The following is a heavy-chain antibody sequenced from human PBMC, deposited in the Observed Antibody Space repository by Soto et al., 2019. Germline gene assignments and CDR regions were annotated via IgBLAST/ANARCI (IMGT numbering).Heavy chain of an antibody. D-gene: IGHD3-16*01. CDR3: ARESLGAKGADH. V-gene: IGHV1-69*17. Sequence: QVQLVQSGAEVKRPGSSVKVSCESSGDTFNSYVISWVRQAPGQGLEWMGGIIPIIGVTHYAQKFQGRFTISALSSTGTAYMELTNLGFEDTALYYCARESLGAKGADHWGQGTLVTVSS. J-gene: IGHJ4*02. CDR1: GDTFNSYV. CDR2: IIPIIGVT.